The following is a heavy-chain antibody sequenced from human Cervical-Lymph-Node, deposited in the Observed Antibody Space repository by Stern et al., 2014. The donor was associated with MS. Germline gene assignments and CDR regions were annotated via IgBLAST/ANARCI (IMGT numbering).Heavy chain of an antibody. D-gene: IGHD2-21*01. CDR2: IYPGDSDI. Sequence: LVQSGAELKKPGESLKISCKTSGYNFINYWIAWVRQVSGKGLEWIGIIYPGDSDIRYSPSFQGHVTISVDKSITTAYLQWKSLKASDTAVYYCARWSVACDYWGQGALITVSS. CDR1: GYNFINYW. J-gene: IGHJ4*02. V-gene: IGHV5-51*03. CDR3: ARWSVACDY.